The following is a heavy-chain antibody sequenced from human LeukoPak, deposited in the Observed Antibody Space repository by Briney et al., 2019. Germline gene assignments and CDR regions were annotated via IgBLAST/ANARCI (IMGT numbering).Heavy chain of an antibody. CDR1: GGSISSYY. CDR2: IYYSGST. V-gene: IGHV4-59*01. D-gene: IGHD2-15*01. CDR3: ARVGKYCSGGSCSQRLLGYGRNWFDP. J-gene: IGHJ5*02. Sequence: SETLSLTCTVSGGSISSYYWSWIRQPPGKGLEWIGYIYYSGSTNYNPSLKSRVTISVDTSKNQFSLKLSSVTAADTAVYYCARVGKYCSGGSCSQRLLGYGRNWFDPWGQGTLVTVSS.